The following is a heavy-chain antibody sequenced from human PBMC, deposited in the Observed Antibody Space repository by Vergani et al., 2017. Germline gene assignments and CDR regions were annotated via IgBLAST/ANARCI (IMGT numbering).Heavy chain of an antibody. V-gene: IGHV3-21*01. D-gene: IGHD5-18*01. J-gene: IGHJ3*02. CDR3: ARVSRGYSYGPAHAFDI. CDR2: ISSSSSYI. Sequence: EVQLVESGGGLVKPGGSLRLSCAASGFTFSSYSMNWVRQAPGKGLEWVSSISSSSSYIYYADSVKGRFTISRDNAKNSLYLQMNSLRAEDTAVYYCARVSRGYSYGPAHAFDIWGQGTMVTVSS. CDR1: GFTFSSYS.